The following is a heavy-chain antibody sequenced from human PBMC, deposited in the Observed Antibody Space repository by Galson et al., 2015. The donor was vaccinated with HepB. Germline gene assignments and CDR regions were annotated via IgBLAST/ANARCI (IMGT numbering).Heavy chain of an antibody. CDR1: GYTFTSYG. CDR2: ISAYNGNT. CDR3: ARDYRYCSSTSCYRLGMDV. V-gene: IGHV1-18*01. D-gene: IGHD2-2*01. J-gene: IGHJ6*02. Sequence: SVKVSCKASGYTFTSYGISWVRQAPGQGLEWMGWISAYNGNTNYAQKLQGRVTMTTDTSTSTAYMELRSLRSDDTAVYYCARDYRYCSSTSCYRLGMDVWGQGTTVTVCS.